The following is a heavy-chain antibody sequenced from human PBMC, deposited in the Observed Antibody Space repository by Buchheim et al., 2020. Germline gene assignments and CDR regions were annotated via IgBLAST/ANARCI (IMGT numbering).Heavy chain of an antibody. CDR2: INPSVGAA. CDR1: GGTFNNFV. D-gene: IGHD2-21*01. Sequence: QVQLVQSGTEVKKPGSSVKVSCKAPGGTFNNFVISWVRQAPGQGLEWLGTINPSVGAATYAQRFRGRVTITSYTSTSTFYMDMSSLTSEDTALYYCAKSRMWFSGNSWG. J-gene: IGHJ5*01. CDR3: AKSRMWFSGNS. V-gene: IGHV1-46*02.